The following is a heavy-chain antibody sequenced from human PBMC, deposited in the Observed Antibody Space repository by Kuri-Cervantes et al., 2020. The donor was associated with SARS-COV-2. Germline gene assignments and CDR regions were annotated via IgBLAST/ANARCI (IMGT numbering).Heavy chain of an antibody. CDR2: ISSSSSYI. Sequence: GESMKISCAASGFTFSSYSMNWVRQAPGKGLEWVSSISSSSSYIYYADSVKGRFTISRDNSKNTLYLQMNSLRAEDTAVYYCARSRSGSYYPDAFDIWGQGTMVTVSS. J-gene: IGHJ3*02. CDR1: GFTFSSYS. D-gene: IGHD1-26*01. CDR3: ARSRSGSYYPDAFDI. V-gene: IGHV3-21*01.